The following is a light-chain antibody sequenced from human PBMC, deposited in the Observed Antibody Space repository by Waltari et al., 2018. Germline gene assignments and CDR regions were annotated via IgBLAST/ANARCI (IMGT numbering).Light chain of an antibody. CDR2: EAS. CDR3: QQGSNWPIFT. J-gene: IGKJ3*01. CDR1: QSVGTY. Sequence: EIVLTQSPATLSLSPGERATLSCRASQSVGTYLAWYQQKPGQAPRRYIYEASTRAPGIPVRFGGSGSGTDFTLTISRREPEDFAVYDCQQGSNWPIFTFGPGTKMDIK. V-gene: IGKV3-11*01.